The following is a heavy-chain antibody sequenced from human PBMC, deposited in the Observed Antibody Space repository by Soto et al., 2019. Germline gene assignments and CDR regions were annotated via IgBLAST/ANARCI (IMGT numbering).Heavy chain of an antibody. V-gene: IGHV1-46*01. Sequence: ASVKVSCKASGYTFTSYYMHWVRQAPGQRLEWMGRINASDGNTNYSQKFQGRVTITRDTSASTAYMELSSLRSEDTAVYYCARDYDFWSGYYTGEGALYWGQGTLVTVSS. D-gene: IGHD3-3*01. CDR3: ARDYDFWSGYYTGEGALY. CDR1: GYTFTSYY. CDR2: INASDGNT. J-gene: IGHJ4*02.